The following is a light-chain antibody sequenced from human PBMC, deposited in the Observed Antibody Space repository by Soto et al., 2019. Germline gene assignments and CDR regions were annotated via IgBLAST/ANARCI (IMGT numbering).Light chain of an antibody. V-gene: IGKV3-15*01. CDR3: LQYNSYPWT. Sequence: EIVMTQSPATLSVSPGERATLSCRASQSVSSNLAWHQQKPGQAPRILMYDASTRATGIPARFSGSGSGTEFTLTISSLQSEDFATYYCLQYNSYPWTFGQGTKVDIK. CDR1: QSVSSN. CDR2: DAS. J-gene: IGKJ1*01.